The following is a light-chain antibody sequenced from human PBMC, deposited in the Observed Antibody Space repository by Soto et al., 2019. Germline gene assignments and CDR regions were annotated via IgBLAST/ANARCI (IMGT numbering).Light chain of an antibody. CDR1: QSISNH. CDR2: AAS. Sequence: DIQMTQSPPSLSASVEDRVIITCRASQSISNHLNWYQQKPGKAPKLLIFAASSLQSGVPSRFSGSRSGPDSTLTISSLQPEDFATYYCQQSYSSPPTFGQGTKVDIK. V-gene: IGKV1-39*01. J-gene: IGKJ1*01. CDR3: QQSYSSPPT.